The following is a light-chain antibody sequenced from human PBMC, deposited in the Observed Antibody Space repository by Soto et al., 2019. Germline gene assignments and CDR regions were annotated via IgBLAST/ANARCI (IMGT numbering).Light chain of an antibody. CDR3: AGWDDNLNGRV. V-gene: IGLV1-44*01. J-gene: IGLJ1*01. CDR1: SSNIGTNT. Sequence: QSVLTQPPSASGTPGQRVTISCSGGSSNIGTNTVNWYQQLPGTSPKLLIYSTSQRPSGVPDRCSGSKSGTSDSLAISGLQSEDEADYYCAGWDDNLNGRVFGTGTKLTVL. CDR2: STS.